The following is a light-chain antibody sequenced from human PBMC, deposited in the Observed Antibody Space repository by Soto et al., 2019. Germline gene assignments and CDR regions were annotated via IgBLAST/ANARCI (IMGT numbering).Light chain of an antibody. CDR1: QSVSSN. J-gene: IGKJ3*01. CDR2: SGS. CDR3: QHYNGWPRA. Sequence: EIVMTQSPATLSVSPGERATLSCRASQSVSSNLAWFQQKPGQAPRLLIHSGSTRATGTPARFSGSGSGTEFALTISSLESEDFAVYYCQHYNGWPRAFGPGTNVDIK. V-gene: IGKV3D-15*01.